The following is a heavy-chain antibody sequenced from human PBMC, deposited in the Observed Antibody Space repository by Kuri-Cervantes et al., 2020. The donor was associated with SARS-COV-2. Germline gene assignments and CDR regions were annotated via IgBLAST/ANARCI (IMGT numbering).Heavy chain of an antibody. CDR2: FDPEDGET. V-gene: IGHV1-24*01. Sequence: ASVKVSCKASGYTFTSYYMHWVRQAPGKGLEWVGGFDPEDGETIYAQKFQGRVTMTEDTSTDTAYMELSSLRSEDTAVYYCATIAAAGTHPARDNHSYYFDYWGQGTLVTVSS. CDR3: ATIAAAGTHPARDNHSYYFDY. CDR1: GYTFTSYY. D-gene: IGHD6-13*01. J-gene: IGHJ4*02.